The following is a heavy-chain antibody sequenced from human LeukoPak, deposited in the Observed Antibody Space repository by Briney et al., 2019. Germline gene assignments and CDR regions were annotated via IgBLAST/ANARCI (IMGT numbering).Heavy chain of an antibody. CDR2: IYHSGST. CDR1: GYSISSGYY. V-gene: IGHV4-38-2*02. CDR3: ARYYYYYYYMDV. J-gene: IGHJ6*03. Sequence: SETLSLTCTVSGYSISSGYYRGWIRQPPGKGLEWIGSIYHSGSTYYNPSLKSRVTISVDTSKNQFSLKLSSVTAADTAVYYCARYYYYYYYMDVWGKGTTVTVSS.